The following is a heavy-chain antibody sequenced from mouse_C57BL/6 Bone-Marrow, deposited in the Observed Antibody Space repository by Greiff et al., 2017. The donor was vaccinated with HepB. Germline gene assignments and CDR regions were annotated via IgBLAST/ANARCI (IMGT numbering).Heavy chain of an antibody. CDR1: GYAFSSSW. J-gene: IGHJ3*01. Sequence: QVQLKESGPELVKPGAPVKISCKASGYAFSSSWMNWVKQRPGKGLEWIGRIYPGDGDTNYNGKFKGKATLTADKSSSTAYMQLSSLTSEDSAVCCCANCDPWFAYWGQGTRVTVSA. V-gene: IGHV1-82*01. CDR2: IYPGDGDT. CDR3: ANCDPWFAY.